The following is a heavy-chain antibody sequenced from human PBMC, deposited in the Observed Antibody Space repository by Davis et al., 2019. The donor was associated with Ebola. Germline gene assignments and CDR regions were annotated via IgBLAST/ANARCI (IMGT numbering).Heavy chain of an antibody. V-gene: IGHV3-30-3*01. Sequence: GESLKISCTASGFSFSSYAMYWVRQAPGKGLEWVALISYDGTNKYYADSVKGRFTISRDNSKNTLYLQMNGLRVEDTAIYYCAKDTSNIWFDIWGQGTMVTVSS. CDR1: GFSFSSYA. J-gene: IGHJ3*02. D-gene: IGHD1-26*01. CDR2: ISYDGTNK. CDR3: AKDTSNIWFDI.